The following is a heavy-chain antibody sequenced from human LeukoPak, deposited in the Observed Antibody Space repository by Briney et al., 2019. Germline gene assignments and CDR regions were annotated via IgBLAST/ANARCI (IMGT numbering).Heavy chain of an antibody. CDR1: GDSVSGYY. Sequence: SETLSLTCTVSGDSVSGYYWSWIRQPPGKGLESIGYIYYSGSTNYNPSLKSRVTISLDAPKNQFSLRLTSVTAADTATYYCARVGGSSGPDYWGQGILVTVSS. CDR2: IYYSGST. D-gene: IGHD3-10*01. CDR3: ARVGGSSGPDY. J-gene: IGHJ4*02. V-gene: IGHV4-59*02.